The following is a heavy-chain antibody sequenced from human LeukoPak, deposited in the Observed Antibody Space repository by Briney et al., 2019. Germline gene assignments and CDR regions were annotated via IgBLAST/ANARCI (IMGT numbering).Heavy chain of an antibody. CDR1: GFTFDDYA. Sequence: PGGSLRLSCAASGFTFDDYAMHWVRQAPGKGLEWVSLISGDGGSTYYADSVKGRFTISRDNSENSLYLQMNSLRTEDTALYYCAKVRHPYYGMDVWGQGTTVTVSS. CDR3: AKVRHPYYGMDV. J-gene: IGHJ6*02. V-gene: IGHV3-43*02. D-gene: IGHD6-6*01. CDR2: ISGDGGST.